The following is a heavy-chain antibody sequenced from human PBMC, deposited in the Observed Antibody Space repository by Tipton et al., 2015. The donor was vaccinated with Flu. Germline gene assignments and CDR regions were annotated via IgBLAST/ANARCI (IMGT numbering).Heavy chain of an antibody. J-gene: IGHJ5*02. CDR2: INHSGST. V-gene: IGHV4-34*01. D-gene: IGHD1-20*01. CDR3: ARAPIRVYTWTPPKNNWFAP. CDR1: GGSFSGYY. Sequence: TLSLTCAVYGGSFSGYYWSWIRQPPGKGLEWIGEINHSGSTNYNPSLKSRVTISVDTSKNQFSLKLSSVTAADTAVYYCARAPIRVYTWTPPKNNWFAPWGQGPLVPVSS.